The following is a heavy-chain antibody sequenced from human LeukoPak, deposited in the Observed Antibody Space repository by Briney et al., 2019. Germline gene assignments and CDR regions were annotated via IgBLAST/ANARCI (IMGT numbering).Heavy chain of an antibody. V-gene: IGHV3-7*05. CDR1: GFTFSSYW. Sequence: GGSLRLSCAASGFTFSSYWMGWVRQAPGRGLEWVANIKGDGSEEYYVDSVKGLFTISRDNAKNSLYLHMNSLRAEDTAVYYCVRVLAVAVPQNRPYFDYWRQGTLVTVSS. CDR3: VRVLAVAVPQNRPYFDY. CDR2: IKGDGSEE. D-gene: IGHD6-13*01. J-gene: IGHJ4*02.